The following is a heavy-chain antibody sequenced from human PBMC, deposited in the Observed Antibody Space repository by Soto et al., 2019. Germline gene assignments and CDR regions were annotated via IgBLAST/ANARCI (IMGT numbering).Heavy chain of an antibody. CDR2: ISYDGSNK. D-gene: IGHD4-17*01. Sequence: QVQLVESGGGVVQPGRSLRLSCAASGFTFSSYGMHWVRQAPGKGLEWVAVISYDGSNKYYADSVKGRFTISRDNSKNTLYLQMNSLRAEDTAVYYCAKEGDYGDYGGYWGQGTLVTVSS. J-gene: IGHJ4*02. V-gene: IGHV3-30*18. CDR3: AKEGDYGDYGGY. CDR1: GFTFSSYG.